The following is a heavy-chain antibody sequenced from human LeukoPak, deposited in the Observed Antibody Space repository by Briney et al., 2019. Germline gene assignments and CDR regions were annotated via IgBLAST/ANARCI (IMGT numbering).Heavy chain of an antibody. CDR2: INHSGST. V-gene: IGHV4-34*01. J-gene: IGHJ4*02. CDR1: GGSFSGYY. D-gene: IGHD6-13*01. CDR3: ARVSSSLIDY. Sequence: SETLSLTCAVYGGSFSGYYWSWIRQPPGKGLEWIGEINHSGSTNYNPSLKSRVTISVDTSKNQFSLKLSSVTAADTAVYYCARVSSSLIDYWGQGTLVTVSS.